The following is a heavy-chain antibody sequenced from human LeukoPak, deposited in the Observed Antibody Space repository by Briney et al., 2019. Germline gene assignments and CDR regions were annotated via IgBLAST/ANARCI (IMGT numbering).Heavy chain of an antibody. CDR3: ARAYLRFLEWLVDY. V-gene: IGHV1-2*02. CDR2: INPNSGGT. Sequence: ASVKVSCKASGYTFTGYYMHWVRQAPGQGLEWMGWINPNSGGTNYAQKFQGRVTMTRDTSISTAYMELSRLRSDDTAVYYCARAYLRFLEWLVDYWGQGTLVTVSS. CDR1: GYTFTGYY. J-gene: IGHJ4*02. D-gene: IGHD3-3*01.